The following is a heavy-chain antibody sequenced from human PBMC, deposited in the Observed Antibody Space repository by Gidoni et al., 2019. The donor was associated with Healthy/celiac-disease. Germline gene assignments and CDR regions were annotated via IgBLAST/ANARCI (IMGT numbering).Heavy chain of an antibody. V-gene: IGHV4-34*01. D-gene: IGHD5-12*01. CDR3: ARGKRWLQLLAQFPHYYGMDV. Sequence: QVQLQQWGAGLLMPSETLSLTCAVYGGSFSGYYWSWIRQPPGKGLEWIGEINHSGSTNYNPSLKSRVTISVDTSKNQFSLKLSSVTAADTAVYYCARGKRWLQLLAQFPHYYGMDVWGQGTTVTVSS. CDR2: INHSGST. J-gene: IGHJ6*02. CDR1: GGSFSGYY.